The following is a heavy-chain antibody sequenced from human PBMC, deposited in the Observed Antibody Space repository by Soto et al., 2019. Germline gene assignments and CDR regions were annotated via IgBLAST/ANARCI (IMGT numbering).Heavy chain of an antibody. CDR3: ARGSGRTSWIFDY. Sequence: VSVQVPYKASGYSFINYAVHWVRPPPGKKREGLGWSSADNGDIKYSQEFQVRVAITRYPSANTVYMELSNLKSEYMTIYYCARGSGRTSWIFDYWGQGTPVTVSS. J-gene: IGHJ4*02. CDR1: GYSFINYA. D-gene: IGHD2-2*01. V-gene: IGHV1-3*02. CDR2: SSADNGDI.